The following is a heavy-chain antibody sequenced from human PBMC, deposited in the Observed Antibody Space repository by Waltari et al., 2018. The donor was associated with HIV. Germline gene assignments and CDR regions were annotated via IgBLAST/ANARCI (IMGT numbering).Heavy chain of an antibody. CDR3: ASRSGGSSRPFDY. J-gene: IGHJ4*02. Sequence: QLQLLESGPGLVEPSQNLSITCTVSGGSIRNGGSYWNWIRQHPGKGLEWIGYIYYSGTIYYNPSLKSRVTISIDTSKNQFSLKLTSMTAADTAVYYCASRSGGSSRPFDYWGQGTPVTVSS. CDR1: GGSIRNGGSY. D-gene: IGHD6-13*01. V-gene: IGHV4-31*03. CDR2: IYYSGTI.